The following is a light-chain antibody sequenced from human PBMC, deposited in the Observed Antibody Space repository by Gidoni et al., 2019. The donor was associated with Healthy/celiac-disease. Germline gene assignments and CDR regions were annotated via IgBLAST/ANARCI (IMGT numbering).Light chain of an antibody. J-gene: IGKJ1*01. CDR3: QQYNSYLWT. CDR2: TAS. CDR1: QSISSW. Sequence: DIQLTQSPSTLSASVGDRVTITCRASQSISSWLAWYQQKPGKAPQLLIYTASSLESGVPSRFSGSGSGTEFTLTISSLQPDDFATYYCQQYNSYLWTFGQGTKVEIK. V-gene: IGKV1-5*03.